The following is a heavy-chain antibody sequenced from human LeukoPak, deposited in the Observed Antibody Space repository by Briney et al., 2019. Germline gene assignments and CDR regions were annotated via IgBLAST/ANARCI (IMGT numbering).Heavy chain of an antibody. CDR1: GGSISSNHW. CDR3: ARDRVDYYDSTGLLDY. CDR2: IYHSGST. D-gene: IGHD3-22*01. J-gene: IGHJ4*02. Sequence: PSETLSLTCAVSGGSISSNHWWSWVRQSPGKGLEWIGGIYHSGSTNYNPSLKSRVTISIDKSKNQFSLKLTSVTAADTAVYYCARDRVDYYDSTGLLDYWGQGTLVTVSS. V-gene: IGHV4-4*02.